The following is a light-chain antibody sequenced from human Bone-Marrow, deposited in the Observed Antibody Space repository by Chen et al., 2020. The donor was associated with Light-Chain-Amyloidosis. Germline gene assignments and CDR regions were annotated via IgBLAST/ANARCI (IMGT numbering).Light chain of an antibody. Sequence: SYELTPPPSVSVSPGQTARITCSGEDLPTKYAYWYQQKPGQAPVLVIHRDTERPSGVSERLSGSSSGTTATLTISGVQAEDEADDHCQSADSSGTYEVIFGGGTKLTVL. J-gene: IGLJ2*01. V-gene: IGLV3-25*03. CDR1: DLPTKY. CDR3: QSADSSGTYEVI. CDR2: RDT.